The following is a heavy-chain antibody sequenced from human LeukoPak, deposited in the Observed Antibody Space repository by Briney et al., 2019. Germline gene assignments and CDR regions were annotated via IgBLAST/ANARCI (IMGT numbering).Heavy chain of an antibody. CDR2: ISYDGSNK. Sequence: HPGRSLRLSCAASGFTFSSYAMHWVRQAPGKGLEWVAVISYDGSNKYYADSVKGRFTISRDNAKNSLYLQMNSLRAEDTAVYYCARFGRGVGAYPDYWGQGTLVTVSS. D-gene: IGHD1-26*01. V-gene: IGHV3-30-3*01. CDR3: ARFGRGVGAYPDY. CDR1: GFTFSSYA. J-gene: IGHJ4*02.